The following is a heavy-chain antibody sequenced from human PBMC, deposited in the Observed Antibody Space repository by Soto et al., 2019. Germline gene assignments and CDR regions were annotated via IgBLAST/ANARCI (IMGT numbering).Heavy chain of an antibody. D-gene: IGHD3-10*01. CDR2: IYYSGST. Sequence: SETLSLTCTVSGGSISSGDYYWSWIRQPPGKGLEWIGYIYYSGSTYYNPSLKSRVTISVDTSKNQFSLKLSSVTAADTAVYYCARVGFGELLAHGMDVWGQGTTVTVSS. V-gene: IGHV4-30-4*01. CDR3: ARVGFGELLAHGMDV. J-gene: IGHJ6*02. CDR1: GGSISSGDYY.